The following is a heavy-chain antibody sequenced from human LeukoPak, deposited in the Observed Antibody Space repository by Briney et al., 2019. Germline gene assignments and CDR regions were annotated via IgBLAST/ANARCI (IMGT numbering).Heavy chain of an antibody. CDR2: TNHSGST. CDR1: GGSFSGCY. V-gene: IGHV4-34*01. Sequence: SETLSLTCAVYGGSFSGCYWSWIRQPPGKGLEWIGETNHSGSTNYNPSLKSRVTISVDTSKNQFSLKLSSVTAADTAVYYCARLPRRTTSYYYYGMDVWGQGTTVTVSS. J-gene: IGHJ6*02. D-gene: IGHD2-2*01. CDR3: ARLPRRTTSYYYYGMDV.